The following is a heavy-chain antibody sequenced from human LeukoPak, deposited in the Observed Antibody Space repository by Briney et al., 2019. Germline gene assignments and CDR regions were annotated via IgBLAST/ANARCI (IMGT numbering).Heavy chain of an antibody. V-gene: IGHV3-66*01. J-gene: IGHJ4*02. CDR3: ARGGFIAVALFDY. CDR2: IYSGGST. D-gene: IGHD6-19*01. CDR1: GFTVSSNY. Sequence: GGSLRLSCAASGFTVSSNYMSWVRQAPGKGLEWVSVIYSGGSTYYADSVKGRFTISRDNSKNTLYLQMNSLRAEDTAVYYCARGGFIAVALFDYWGQGTLVTVSS.